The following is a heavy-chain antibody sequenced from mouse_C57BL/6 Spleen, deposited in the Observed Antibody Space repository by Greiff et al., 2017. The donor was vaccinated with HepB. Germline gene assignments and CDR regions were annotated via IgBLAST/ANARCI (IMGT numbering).Heavy chain of an antibody. Sequence: VQLQQSGPELVKPGASVKISCKASGYTFTDYYMNWVKQSHGKSLEWIGDINPNNGGTSYNQKFKGKATLTVDKSSSTAYMELRSLTSEDSAVYYCARWDYYGSSHGAMDYWGQGTSVTVSS. CDR3: ARWDYYGSSHGAMDY. V-gene: IGHV1-26*01. J-gene: IGHJ4*01. D-gene: IGHD1-1*01. CDR1: GYTFTDYY. CDR2: INPNNGGT.